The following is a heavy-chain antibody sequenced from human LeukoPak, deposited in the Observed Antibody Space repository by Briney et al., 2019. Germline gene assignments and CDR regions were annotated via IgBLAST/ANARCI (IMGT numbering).Heavy chain of an antibody. CDR2: MNQDGCEK. D-gene: IGHD3-10*01. Sequence: GGSLSLSRAASVFTFSRYWMSWVRQAPGGGLQWVANMNQDGCEKHYVDSVRGRFTISRDNAKNSLHLQMNGLRVEDTAVYHCARDGELLWFGNVAYYYMDVWGKGTTVTVSS. J-gene: IGHJ6*03. CDR3: ARDGELLWFGNVAYYYMDV. V-gene: IGHV3-7*01. CDR1: VFTFSRYW.